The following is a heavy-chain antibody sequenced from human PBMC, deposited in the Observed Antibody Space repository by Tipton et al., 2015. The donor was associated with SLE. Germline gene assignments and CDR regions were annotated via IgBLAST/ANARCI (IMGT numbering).Heavy chain of an antibody. CDR1: IGSISSYY. D-gene: IGHD6-13*01. Sequence: TLSLTCTVSIGSISSYYWGWIRQPPGKGLEWIGYVYFDGSTNYNPSLKSRVTMSLDTSKNQFSLKLNSVTAADTAVYYCARGPYGAAASYDYWGQGTLVTVSS. CDR2: VYFDGST. CDR3: ARGPYGAAASYDY. J-gene: IGHJ4*02. V-gene: IGHV4-59*01.